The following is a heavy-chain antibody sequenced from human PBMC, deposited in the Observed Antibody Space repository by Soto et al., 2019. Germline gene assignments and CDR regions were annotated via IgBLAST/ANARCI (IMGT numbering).Heavy chain of an antibody. CDR2: IIPIFGTA. CDR3: ARDGSSIAARTSYYYYGMDV. Sequence: QVQLVQSGAEVKKPGSSVKVSCKASGGTFSSYAISWVRQAPGQGLEWMGGIIPIFGTANYAQKFQGRVTITADESTSTAYMELSSLRSEDTAVYYCARDGSSIAARTSYYYYGMDVWGQGTTVTVSS. D-gene: IGHD6-6*01. V-gene: IGHV1-69*01. CDR1: GGTFSSYA. J-gene: IGHJ6*02.